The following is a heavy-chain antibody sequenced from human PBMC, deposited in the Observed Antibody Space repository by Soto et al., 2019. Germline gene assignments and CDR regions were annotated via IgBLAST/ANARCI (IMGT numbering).Heavy chain of an antibody. V-gene: IGHV3-74*01. Sequence: DVQLVESGGGLVQPGGSLRLSCAASGFSFSDYWMHWVRQAPGEGLVWVSRIKTDGTITSYTDSVKGRFTISRDNAKNTMYLQMSSLRAEDTAVYYCARVGVGHYDFDSWGQGTLVTVSS. CDR3: ARVGVGHYDFDS. CDR2: IKTDGTIT. J-gene: IGHJ4*02. D-gene: IGHD3-16*01. CDR1: GFSFSDYW.